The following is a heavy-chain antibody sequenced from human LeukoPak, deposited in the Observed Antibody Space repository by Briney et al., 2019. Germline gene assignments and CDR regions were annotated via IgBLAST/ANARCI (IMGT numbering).Heavy chain of an antibody. J-gene: IGHJ5*02. Sequence: ASVKVSCKASGYTFSSYSISWVRQAPGQGLEWMGIINPSGGSTSYAQKFQGRVTMTRDTSTSTVYMELSSLRSEDTAVYYCARDGGDHDWFDPWGQGTLVTVSS. V-gene: IGHV1-46*01. CDR3: ARDGGDHDWFDP. CDR2: INPSGGST. CDR1: GYTFSSYS. D-gene: IGHD3-10*01.